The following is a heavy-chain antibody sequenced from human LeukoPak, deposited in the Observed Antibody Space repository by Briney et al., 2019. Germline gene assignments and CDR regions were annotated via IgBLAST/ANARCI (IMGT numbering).Heavy chain of an antibody. CDR2: MHADGSEK. CDR1: GFTFSSYG. V-gene: IGHV3-7*01. CDR3: ARDRAYKAFDY. J-gene: IGHJ4*02. D-gene: IGHD5-24*01. Sequence: GGSLRLSCAASGFTFSSYGMNWVRQAPGKGLQWVASMHADGSEKFYLDSVRGRFSISRDDAKKSVYLQMRGLRAEDTAVYYCARDRAYKAFDYWGQGTLVTVSS.